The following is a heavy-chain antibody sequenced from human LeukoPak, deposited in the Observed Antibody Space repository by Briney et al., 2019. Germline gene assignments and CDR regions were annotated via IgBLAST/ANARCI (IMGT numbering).Heavy chain of an antibody. J-gene: IGHJ4*02. D-gene: IGHD6-19*01. V-gene: IGHV3-23*01. CDR1: GFTFSSYA. CDR3: AKLRGPVSGTGDC. CDR2: ISGNGGST. Sequence: GGSLRLSCAASGFTFSSYAMSWVRQAPGKGLEWVSAISGNGGSTYYADSVKGRFTISRDNSKNTLYLQMNSLRAEDTALYYCAKLRGPVSGTGDCWGQGTLVTVSS.